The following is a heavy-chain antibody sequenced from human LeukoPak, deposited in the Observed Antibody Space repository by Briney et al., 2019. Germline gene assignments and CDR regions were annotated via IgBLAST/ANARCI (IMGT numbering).Heavy chain of an antibody. CDR2: INPNSGGT. D-gene: IGHD1-26*01. CDR1: GYTFTGYY. CDR3: AIHSGSYPGEFDY. V-gene: IGHV1-2*02. J-gene: IGHJ4*02. Sequence: GASAKVSCKASGYTFTGYYMHWVRQAPGQGLEWMGWINPNSGGTNYAQKFQGRVTMTRDTSISTAYMELSRLRSDDTAVYYCAIHSGSYPGEFDYWGQGTLVTVSS.